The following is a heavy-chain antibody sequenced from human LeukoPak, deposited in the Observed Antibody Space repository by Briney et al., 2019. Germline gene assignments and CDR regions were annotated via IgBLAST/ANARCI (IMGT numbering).Heavy chain of an antibody. J-gene: IGHJ4*02. CDR1: GFTFSSYG. CDR2: ISYDGSNK. Sequence: GGSLRLSCAASGFTFSSYGMHWVRQAPGKGLEWVAVISYDGSNKYYADSVKGRFTISRDNSKNTLYLQMNSLRAEDTAVYYCARDLYGFGELFSANFDYWGQGTLVTVSS. CDR3: ARDLYGFGELFSANFDY. D-gene: IGHD3-10*01. V-gene: IGHV3-30*03.